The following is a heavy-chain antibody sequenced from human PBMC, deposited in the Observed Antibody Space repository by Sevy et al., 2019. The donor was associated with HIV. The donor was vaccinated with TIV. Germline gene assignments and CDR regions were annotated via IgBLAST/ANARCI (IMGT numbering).Heavy chain of an antibody. CDR3: ARVVEPAGIDPYYYGVDV. CDR2: INPKSGGT. Sequence: ASVKVSCKASGYTFTDYYIHWVRQAPGQGLEWMGWINPKSGGTNYAQKFHGRDTMTRDTSISTAYMELSRLRSDDTAVYYCARVVEPAGIDPYYYGVDVWGPGATVTVSS. D-gene: IGHD2-2*02. CDR1: GYTFTDYY. V-gene: IGHV1-2*02. J-gene: IGHJ6*02.